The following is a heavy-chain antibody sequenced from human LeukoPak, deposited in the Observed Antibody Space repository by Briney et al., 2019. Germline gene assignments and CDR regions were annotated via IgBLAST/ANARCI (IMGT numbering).Heavy chain of an antibody. CDR3: ARDLIS. Sequence: SETLSLTCAVSGGSLNFHYWSWIRQPAGKGLEWIGRIYASGSTNYNPSLKGRVTMSVDTSKNQFSLKLTSVTAADTAVYYCARDLISWGQGTLVTVSS. J-gene: IGHJ5*02. CDR2: IYASGST. V-gene: IGHV4-4*07. D-gene: IGHD3-9*01. CDR1: GGSLNFHY.